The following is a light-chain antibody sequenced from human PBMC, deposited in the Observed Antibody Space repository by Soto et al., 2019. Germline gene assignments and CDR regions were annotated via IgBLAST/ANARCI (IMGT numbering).Light chain of an antibody. CDR2: GAS. V-gene: IGKV3-15*01. J-gene: IGKJ3*01. CDR1: QSVSSN. Sequence: EIVMTQSPATLSVSPGERATLSCRASQSVSSNLAWYQQKPGQAPRLLIYGASTRATGIPARFSGSGSGTEFTLTNISLQSEDFAVYYCQQYNNWPPVTFGPGTKVDIK. CDR3: QQYNNWPPVT.